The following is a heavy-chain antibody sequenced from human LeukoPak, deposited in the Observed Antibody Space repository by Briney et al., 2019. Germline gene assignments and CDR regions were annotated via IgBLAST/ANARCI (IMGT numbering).Heavy chain of an antibody. CDR3: ARVTYYDFWSGYFFDY. Sequence: PSETLSLTCTVSGGSISSYYWSWIRQPPGKGLEWIGYIYYSGSTNDNPSLKSRVTISVDPSKNQFSLKLSSVTAADTAVYYCARVTYYDFWSGYFFDYWGQGTLVTVSS. CDR2: IYYSGST. J-gene: IGHJ4*02. V-gene: IGHV4-59*01. CDR1: GGSISSYY. D-gene: IGHD3-3*01.